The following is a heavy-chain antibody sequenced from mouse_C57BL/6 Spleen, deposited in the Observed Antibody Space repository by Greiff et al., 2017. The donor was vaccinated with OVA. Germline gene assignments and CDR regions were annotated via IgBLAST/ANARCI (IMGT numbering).Heavy chain of an antibody. J-gene: IGHJ4*01. CDR3: TNYGNSSMDY. CDR1: CFNIKDYY. Sequence: VQLQQSGAELVRPGASVKLSCTASCFNIKDYYMHWVKQRPEQGLEWIGRIDPEDGDTEYAPKFQGKATMTADTSSNTAYLQLSSLTSEDTAVYYCTNYGNSSMDYWGQGTSVTVSS. D-gene: IGHD2-1*01. CDR2: IDPEDGDT. V-gene: IGHV14-1*01.